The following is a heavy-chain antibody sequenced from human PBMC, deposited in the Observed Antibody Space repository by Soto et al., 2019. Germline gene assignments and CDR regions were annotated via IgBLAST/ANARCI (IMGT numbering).Heavy chain of an antibody. D-gene: IGHD3-3*01. CDR1: GFTFSSYS. CDR3: ARGPDTIFGVVIMLYYMDV. V-gene: IGHV3-21*01. Sequence: GGSLRLSCAASGFTFSSYSMNWVRQAPGKGLEWVSSISSSSSYIYYADSVKGRFTISRDNAKNSLYLQMNSLRAEDTAVYYCARGPDTIFGVVIMLYYMDVWGKGTTVTVSS. CDR2: ISSSSSYI. J-gene: IGHJ6*03.